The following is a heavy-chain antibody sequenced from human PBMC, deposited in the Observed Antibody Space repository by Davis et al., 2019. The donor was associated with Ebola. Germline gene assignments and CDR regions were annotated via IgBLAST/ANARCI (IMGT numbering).Heavy chain of an antibody. CDR3: ARGSSRGSVYYYAMDV. J-gene: IGHJ6*02. D-gene: IGHD3-10*01. V-gene: IGHV3-33*01. CDR2: IWFDGTNK. CDR1: GFTFNNYG. Sequence: PGGSLRLSCAASGFTFNNYGMHWVRQAPGKGLEWVAAIWFDGTNKYYADSAKGRFTISRDNSKNTLYLQMNSLRAEDTAVDYCARGSSRGSVYYYAMDVWGQGTTVTVSS.